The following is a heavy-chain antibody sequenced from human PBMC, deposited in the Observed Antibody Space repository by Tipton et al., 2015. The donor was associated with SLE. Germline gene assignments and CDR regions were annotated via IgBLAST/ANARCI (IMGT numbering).Heavy chain of an antibody. J-gene: IGHJ4*02. CDR2: IYTSGST. CDR1: GGSFSGYY. D-gene: IGHD6-13*01. CDR3: ARDLGSSGSFDY. Sequence: TLSLTCAVYGGSFSGYYWSWIRQPPGKGLEWIGYIYTSGSTNYNPSLKSRVTISVDTSKNQFSLKLSSVTAADTAVYYCARDLGSSGSFDYWGQGTLVTVSS. V-gene: IGHV4-59*01.